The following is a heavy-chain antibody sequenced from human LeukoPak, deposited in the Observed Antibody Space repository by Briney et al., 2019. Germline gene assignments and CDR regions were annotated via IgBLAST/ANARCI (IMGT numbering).Heavy chain of an antibody. V-gene: IGHV3-74*01. CDR3: VRESSYGMDV. J-gene: IGHJ6*02. CDR2: INGDGSST. CDR1: GFTFTGYW. Sequence: GSLRLSCAASGFTFTGYWMHWVRQAPGKGLVWVSHINGDGSSTSYADSVEGRFTISRDNAKNTLYLQMNSLRAEDTAVYYCVRESSYGMDVWGQGTTVTVSS.